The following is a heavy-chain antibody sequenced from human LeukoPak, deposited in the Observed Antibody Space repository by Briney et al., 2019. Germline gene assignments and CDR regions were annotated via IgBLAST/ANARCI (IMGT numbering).Heavy chain of an antibody. CDR3: ARDRYGVRSGSCDY. V-gene: IGHV1-18*01. CDR2: ISGDNGNT. D-gene: IGHD1-26*01. CDR1: GYTFTSYG. Sequence: ASVKVSCKASGYTFTSYGISWVRQAPGQGLEWMGWISGDNGNTNYAQNLQGRVTMTTDTSTSTAYMKLRSLRYDDTAVYYCARDRYGVRSGSCDYWGQGTLVTVSS. J-gene: IGHJ4*02.